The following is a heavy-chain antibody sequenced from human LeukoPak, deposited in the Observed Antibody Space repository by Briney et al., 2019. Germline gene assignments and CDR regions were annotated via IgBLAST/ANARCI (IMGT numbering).Heavy chain of an antibody. CDR1: GGSITSNW. J-gene: IGHJ3*02. CDR2: IYHTGNT. D-gene: IGHD1-26*01. V-gene: IGHV4/OR15-8*01. Sequence: SETLSLTCGVSGGSITSNWWSWVRQPPGKGLEWIGEIYHTGNTNYNPSLKSRVTISVDTSKNQFSLKLSSVTAADTAVYYCARESTRLGYYKENDAFDIWGQGTMVTVSS. CDR3: ARESTRLGYYKENDAFDI.